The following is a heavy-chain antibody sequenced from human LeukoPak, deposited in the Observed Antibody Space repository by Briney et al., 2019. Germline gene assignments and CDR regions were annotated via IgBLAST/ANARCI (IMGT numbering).Heavy chain of an antibody. D-gene: IGHD2/OR15-2a*01. V-gene: IGHV3-69-1*02. CDR3: ARAPTVYFCYMDL. Sequence: GGSLRLSCAASGFSFSDYSMTWIRQAPGRGLEWVSYISSSSTIDYGDSVKGRFTISRDNAKNSLYLQMNSLRGEDTAVYYCARAPTVYFCYMDLWGKGTTVTVSS. CDR2: ISSSSTI. J-gene: IGHJ6*03. CDR1: GFSFSDYS.